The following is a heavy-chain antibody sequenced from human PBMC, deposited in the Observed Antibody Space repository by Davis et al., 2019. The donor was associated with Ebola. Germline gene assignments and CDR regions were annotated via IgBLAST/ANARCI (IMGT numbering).Heavy chain of an antibody. CDR1: GYTFTSYG. CDR3: ATGYPIAVAGTYYMDV. Sequence: ASVKVSCKASGYTFTSYGISWVRQATGHGLEWMGWMNPNTGHTGYAQKFQGRVTMTTNTSISTAYMELSSLRSEDTAVYYCATGYPIAVAGTYYMDVWGKGTTVTVSS. V-gene: IGHV1-8*02. D-gene: IGHD6-19*01. J-gene: IGHJ6*03. CDR2: MNPNTGHT.